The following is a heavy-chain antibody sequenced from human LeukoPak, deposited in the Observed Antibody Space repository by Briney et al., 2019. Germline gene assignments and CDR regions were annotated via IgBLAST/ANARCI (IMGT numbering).Heavy chain of an antibody. D-gene: IGHD3-3*01. CDR1: GYTFTGYY. V-gene: IGHV1-2*02. CDR3: ARDILRFPQVP. Sequence: GASVKVSCKASGYTFTGYYMHWVRQAPGQGLEWMGWINPNSGGTNYAQKLQGRVTMTTDTSTSTAYMELRSLRSDDTAVYYGARDILRFPQVPWGQGTLVTVSS. J-gene: IGHJ5*02. CDR2: INPNSGGT.